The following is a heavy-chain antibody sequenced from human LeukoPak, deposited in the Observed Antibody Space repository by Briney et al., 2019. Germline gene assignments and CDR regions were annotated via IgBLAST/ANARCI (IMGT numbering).Heavy chain of an antibody. CDR1: GYTFTGYY. V-gene: IGHV1-2*02. D-gene: IGHD6-19*01. Sequence: AASVKVSCKASGYTFTGYYMHWVRQAPGQGLEWMGWINPNSGGTNYAQKFQGRVTMTRDMSTSTLYLELSSLRSEDTAVYYCARDSYSSGWYDYYYYYMDVWGKGTTVTVSS. J-gene: IGHJ6*03. CDR3: ARDSYSSGWYDYYYYYMDV. CDR2: INPNSGGT.